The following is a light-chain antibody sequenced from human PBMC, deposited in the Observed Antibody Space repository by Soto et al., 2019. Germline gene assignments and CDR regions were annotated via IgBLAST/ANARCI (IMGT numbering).Light chain of an antibody. Sequence: EIVLTQSPGTLSLSPGERATLSCRASQSVSSSYLAWYQQKPGQAPTLLIYGASSRAPGIPDRFSGSGSGTDFTLTISRLEPEDVAVYYCQHYGSSPYTFGQGTKLEI. CDR1: QSVSSSY. J-gene: IGKJ2*01. V-gene: IGKV3-20*01. CDR3: QHYGSSPYT. CDR2: GAS.